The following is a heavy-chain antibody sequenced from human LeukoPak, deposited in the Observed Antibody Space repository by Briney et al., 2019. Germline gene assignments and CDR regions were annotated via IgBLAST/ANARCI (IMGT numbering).Heavy chain of an antibody. J-gene: IGHJ3*02. V-gene: IGHV3-21*04. Sequence: GGSLRLSCVASGLTFSYSTMNWVRQAPGKGLEWVSSISGRGTYIYYADSVKGRFTISRDNANNSLFLQMNSLRAEDTAVYYCAKDRTPYSRSGGYYLGAFDIWGHGTLVTVSS. D-gene: IGHD3-10*01. CDR1: GLTFSYST. CDR3: AKDRTPYSRSGGYYLGAFDI. CDR2: ISGRGTYI.